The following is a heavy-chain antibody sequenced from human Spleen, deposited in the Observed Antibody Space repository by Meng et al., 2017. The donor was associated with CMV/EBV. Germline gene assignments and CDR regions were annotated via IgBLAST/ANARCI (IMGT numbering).Heavy chain of an antibody. CDR3: ARVPENLWLDF. J-gene: IGHJ4*02. Sequence: GESLKISCAASGFSVSSRYMNWVRQAPGKGLEFVSVIFSSGYTSYAASVKGRFTISRDNSKNTLYLQMNSLRGDDTAVYYCARVPENLWLDFWGQGTLVTVSS. V-gene: IGHV3-66*03. CDR2: IFSSGYT. D-gene: IGHD3-16*01. CDR1: GFSVSSRY.